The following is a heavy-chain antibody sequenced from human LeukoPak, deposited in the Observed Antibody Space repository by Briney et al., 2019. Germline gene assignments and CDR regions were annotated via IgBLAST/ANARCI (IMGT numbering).Heavy chain of an antibody. CDR1: GFTFSSYS. V-gene: IGHV3-21*01. CDR3: LKGWIQAVGNFC. D-gene: IGHD5-18*01. J-gene: IGHJ4*02. CDR2: ISMSSSYI. Sequence: MPGGSLRLTCAASGFTFSSYSMNWVRQAPGKGLEWVSSISMSSSYIYYADSVKGRFTISRDNAKNSLYLQMDSLRAEDTAVYYCLKGWIQAVGNFCWGQGTLVTVSS.